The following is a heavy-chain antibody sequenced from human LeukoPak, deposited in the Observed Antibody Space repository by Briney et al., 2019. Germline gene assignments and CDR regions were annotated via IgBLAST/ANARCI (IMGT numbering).Heavy chain of an antibody. D-gene: IGHD2/OR15-2a*01. CDR1: GGSISGYY. CDR2: IDAIGST. V-gene: IGHV4-4*07. J-gene: IGHJ4*02. CDR3: ARDLGDRSRAYFAFDY. Sequence: SETLSLTCTVSGGSISGYYWSWIRQPAGQGLEWIGRIDAIGSTNYNPSLKGRVTMSVDTSKNQFSLKLSYVNAADTAMYYCARDLGDRSRAYFAFDYWGQGTLVTVSS.